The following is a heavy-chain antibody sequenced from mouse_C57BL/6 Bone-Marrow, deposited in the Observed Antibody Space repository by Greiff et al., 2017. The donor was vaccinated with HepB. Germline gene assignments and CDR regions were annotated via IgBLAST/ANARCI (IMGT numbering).Heavy chain of an antibody. CDR3: ARHGANWDWYFDV. J-gene: IGHJ1*03. V-gene: IGHV5-6*01. D-gene: IGHD4-1*01. Sequence: EVKLMESGGDLVKPGGSLKLSCAASGFTFSSYGMSWVRQTPDKRLEWVATISSGSSYTYYPDSVKGRFTISRDNAKNTLYLQMSSLKSEDTAMYYCARHGANWDWYFDVWGTGTTVTVSS. CDR1: GFTFSSYG. CDR2: ISSGSSYT.